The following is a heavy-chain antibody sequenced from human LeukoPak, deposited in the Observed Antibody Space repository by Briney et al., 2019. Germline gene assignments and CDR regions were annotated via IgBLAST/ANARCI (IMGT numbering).Heavy chain of an antibody. D-gene: IGHD3-16*01. CDR1: GFTFSDYF. J-gene: IGHJ4*02. Sequence: PGGSLRLSCAASGFTFSDYFMSWVRQAPGKGLEWVSTIGGHETFYADSVKGRFTISRDNSKNTVYLHMSSLRVEDTAVYYCAKDWIQFNRVYDCFDSWGQGTLVTVSS. V-gene: IGHV3-23*01. CDR2: IGGHET. CDR3: AKDWIQFNRVYDCFDS.